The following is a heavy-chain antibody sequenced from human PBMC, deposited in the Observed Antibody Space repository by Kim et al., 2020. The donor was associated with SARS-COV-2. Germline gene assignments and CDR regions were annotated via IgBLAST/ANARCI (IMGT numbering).Heavy chain of an antibody. CDR2: IYYSGST. CDR3: ARDAYYYGSGSYYKSLTTWDFRRGMDV. CDR1: GGSISSYY. Sequence: SETLSLTCTVSGGSISSYYWSWIRQPPGKGLEWIGYIYYSGSTNYNPSLKSRVTISVDTSKNQFSLKLSSVTAADTAVYYCARDAYYYGSGSYYKSLTTWDFRRGMDVWGQGTTVTVSS. J-gene: IGHJ6*02. V-gene: IGHV4-59*13. D-gene: IGHD3-10*01.